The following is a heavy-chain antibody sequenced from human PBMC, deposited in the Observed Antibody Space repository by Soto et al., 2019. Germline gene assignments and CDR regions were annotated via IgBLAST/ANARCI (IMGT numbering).Heavy chain of an antibody. CDR1: GFTFSSYA. CDR2: ISGSGGST. V-gene: IGHV3-23*01. D-gene: IGHD3-9*01. J-gene: IGHJ3*02. Sequence: PGGSLRLSCAASGFTFSSYAMSWVRQAPGKGLEWVSAISGSGGSTYYADSVKGRFTISRDNSKSTLYLQMNSLRAEDTAVYYCAKEHNGREQTIEYDILTGYSPDAFDIWGQGTMVTVSS. CDR3: AKEHNGREQTIEYDILTGYSPDAFDI.